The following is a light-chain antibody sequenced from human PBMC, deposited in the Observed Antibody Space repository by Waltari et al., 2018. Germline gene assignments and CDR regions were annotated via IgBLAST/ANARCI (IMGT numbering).Light chain of an antibody. CDR3: CSYSGGSTSVV. CDR2: EVS. J-gene: IGLJ2*01. CDR1: SNEIGSYYL. V-gene: IGLV2-23*02. Sequence: QSALTQPASVSGSPGPSITIPCTGTSNEIGSYYLFSWHQQHPGKAPKLMIYEVSKRPSGVSNRFSGSKSGNTASLTISGLQAEDEADYYCCSYSGGSTSVVFGGGTKLTVL.